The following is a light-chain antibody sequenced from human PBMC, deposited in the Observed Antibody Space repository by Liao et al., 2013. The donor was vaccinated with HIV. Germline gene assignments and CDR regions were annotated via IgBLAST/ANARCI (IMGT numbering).Light chain of an antibody. CDR3: QSADSSDTYRV. CDR2: YDS. J-gene: IGLJ3*02. V-gene: IGLV3-21*01. CDR1: DIGSKS. Sequence: SYVLTQPPSVSVAPGKTARISCGGNDIGSKSVHWYQQKPGQAPVLVIYYDSDRPSGIPERFSGSTSGTTVTLTISGVQAEDESDYYCQSADSSDTYRVFGGGTKLTVL.